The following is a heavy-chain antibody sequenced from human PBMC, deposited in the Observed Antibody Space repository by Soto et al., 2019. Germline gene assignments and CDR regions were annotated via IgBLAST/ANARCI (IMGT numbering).Heavy chain of an antibody. CDR1: GYTFTSYA. J-gene: IGHJ4*02. Sequence: GASVKVSCKASGYTFTSYAMHWVRQAPGQRLEWMGWINAGNGNTKYSQKFQGRVTITRDTSASTAYMELSSLRSEDTAVYYCARGHTMIVVDPTVGDYWGQGTLVTVSS. CDR2: INAGNGNT. CDR3: ARGHTMIVVDPTVGDY. D-gene: IGHD3-22*01. V-gene: IGHV1-3*01.